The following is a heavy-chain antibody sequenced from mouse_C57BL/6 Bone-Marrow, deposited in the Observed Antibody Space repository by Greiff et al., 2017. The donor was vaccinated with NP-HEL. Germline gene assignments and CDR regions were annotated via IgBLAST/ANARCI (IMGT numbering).Heavy chain of an antibody. V-gene: IGHV10-1*01. D-gene: IGHD1-1*01. CDR3: VSPITTVVAGAMDY. Sequence: EVHLVESGGGLVQPKGSLKLSCAASGFSFNTYAMNWVRQAPGKGLEWVARIRSKSNNYATYYADSVKDRFTISRDDSESMLYLQMNNLKTEDTAMYYCVSPITTVVAGAMDYWGQGTSVTVSS. CDR1: GFSFNTYA. CDR2: IRSKSNNYAT. J-gene: IGHJ4*01.